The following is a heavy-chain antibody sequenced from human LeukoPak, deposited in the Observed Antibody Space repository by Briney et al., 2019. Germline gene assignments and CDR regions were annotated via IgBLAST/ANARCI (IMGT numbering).Heavy chain of an antibody. CDR2: IKQDGSEK. CDR3: AREGYYFEF. CDR1: GFTFRSYW. J-gene: IGHJ4*02. V-gene: IGHV3-7*01. Sequence: PGGSLRLSYAASGFTFRSYWMSWVRQAPGKGLEWVANIKQDGSEKYYVDSVKGRFTISRDNADNSLYLQMSSLRAEDTAVYYCAREGYYFEFWGQGTLVTVSS.